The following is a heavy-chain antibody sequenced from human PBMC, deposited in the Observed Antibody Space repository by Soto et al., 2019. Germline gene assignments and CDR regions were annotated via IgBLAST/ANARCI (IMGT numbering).Heavy chain of an antibody. CDR1: GVTFSSYA. V-gene: IGHV3-23*01. J-gene: IGHJ5*02. CDR3: AKDLYRASNWFDP. Sequence: GGSLRLSCAASGVTFSSYAMSWVRQAPGKGLEWVSAISGSGGSTYYAGSVKGRFTISRDNSKNTLYLQMNSLRAEDTAVYYCAKDLYRASNWFDPRGPGPLVTLSS. CDR2: ISGSGGST.